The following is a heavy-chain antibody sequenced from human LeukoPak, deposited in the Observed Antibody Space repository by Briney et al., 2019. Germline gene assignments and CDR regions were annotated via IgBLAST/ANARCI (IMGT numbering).Heavy chain of an antibody. Sequence: PGRSLRLSCAASGFTFSSNSMNWVRQAPGRGLEWVSYIRSSRSTIYYADSVKGRFTISRDNAKTSLYLQMNSLRAEDTAVYYCARGRFNYDDSGYSSFYHWGQGTLVTVSS. CDR1: GFTFSSNS. CDR2: IRSSRSTI. CDR3: ARGRFNYDDSGYSSFYH. J-gene: IGHJ4*02. D-gene: IGHD3-22*01. V-gene: IGHV3-48*04.